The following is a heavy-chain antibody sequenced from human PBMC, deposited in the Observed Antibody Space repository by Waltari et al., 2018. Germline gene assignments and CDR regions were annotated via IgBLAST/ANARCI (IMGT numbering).Heavy chain of an antibody. D-gene: IGHD2-21*02. J-gene: IGHJ4*02. CDR1: SGSFSGFH. Sequence: QVQLQQWGAGLLKPSETLSLTCVIHSGSFSGFHWSWLRQPPGQGLEWLGEILPSGGTNNNPSLKIRVTMSVDPFKNHFSLKVVSVDAADTAVYYCARGGDCGGDCVLGYWGQGTLVTVSS. CDR3: ARGGDCGGDCVLGY. CDR2: ILPSGGT. V-gene: IGHV4-34*01.